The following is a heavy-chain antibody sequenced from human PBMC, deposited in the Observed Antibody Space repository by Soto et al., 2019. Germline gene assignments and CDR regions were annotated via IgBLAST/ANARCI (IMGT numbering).Heavy chain of an antibody. Sequence: ESGGGVVQPGRSLRLSCAGSGYNFGSHGIHWVRRAPGKGMEWLAVVWYDGSKEYYADSVKGRFTVSKDNSINTAYLQINSLRVDDTAVYYCARTIGYRPDHWGQGTLVTVSS. CDR3: ARTIGYRPDH. D-gene: IGHD3-16*02. CDR2: VWYDGSKE. J-gene: IGHJ4*02. CDR1: GYNFGSHG. V-gene: IGHV3-33*01.